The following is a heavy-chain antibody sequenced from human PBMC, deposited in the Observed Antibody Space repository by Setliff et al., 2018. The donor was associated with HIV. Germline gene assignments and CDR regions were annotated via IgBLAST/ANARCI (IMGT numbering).Heavy chain of an antibody. J-gene: IGHJ4*02. V-gene: IGHV4-31*03. CDR2: IYHSGIT. Sequence: SETLSLTCTVSGGSISSGGYYWSWIRQHPGKGLEWIVYIYHSGITYYNPSLKSRVTISLDTSKNQFSLKLSSVTAADTAVYYCARLPLRSGSPIDYWGQGTLVTVSS. CDR1: GGSISSGGYY. D-gene: IGHD1-26*01. CDR3: ARLPLRSGSPIDY.